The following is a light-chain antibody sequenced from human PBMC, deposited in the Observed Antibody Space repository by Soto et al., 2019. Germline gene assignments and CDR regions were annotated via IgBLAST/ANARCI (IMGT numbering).Light chain of an antibody. CDR1: SSDVGGYNY. CDR3: SSYTSSSTLV. J-gene: IGLJ3*02. Sequence: QSVLTQPAPVSGSPGQSITISCTGTSSDVGGYNYVSWYQQHPGKAPKLMICEVSNRPSGVSNRFSGSKSGNTASLTISGLQAEDEADYYCSSYTSSSTLVFGGGTKLTVL. V-gene: IGLV2-14*01. CDR2: EVS.